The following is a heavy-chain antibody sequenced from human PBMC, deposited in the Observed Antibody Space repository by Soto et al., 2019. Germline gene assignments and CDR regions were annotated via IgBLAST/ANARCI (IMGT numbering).Heavy chain of an antibody. Sequence: GESLKISCQGSGYSFTSYWIGWVRQMPGKGLEWMGIIYPGDSDTRYSPSFQGQVTISADKSISTAYLQWSSLKASDTAMYYCARQGWFGELGYYYYGMDVWGQGTTVTVSS. D-gene: IGHD3-10*01. J-gene: IGHJ6*02. CDR1: GYSFTSYW. V-gene: IGHV5-51*01. CDR3: ARQGWFGELGYYYYGMDV. CDR2: IYPGDSDT.